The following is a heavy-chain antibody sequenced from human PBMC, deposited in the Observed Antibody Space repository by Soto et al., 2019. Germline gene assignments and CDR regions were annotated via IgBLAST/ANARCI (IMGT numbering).Heavy chain of an antibody. J-gene: IGHJ6*02. Sequence: TSETLSLTCAVYGGSFSGYYWSWIRQPPGKGLEWVGEINHSGSTNYNPSLKSRVTISVDTSKNQFSLKLSSVTAADTAVYYCARARIVYGMDVWGQGTTVTVSS. CDR1: GGSFSGYY. V-gene: IGHV4-34*01. D-gene: IGHD1-26*01. CDR2: INHSGST. CDR3: ARARIVYGMDV.